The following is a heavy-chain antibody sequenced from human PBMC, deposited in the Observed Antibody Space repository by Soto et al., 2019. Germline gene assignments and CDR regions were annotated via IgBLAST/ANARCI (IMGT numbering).Heavy chain of an antibody. CDR2: IIPIFGTA. J-gene: IGHJ6*01. V-gene: IGHV1-69*06. CDR1: GGTFSSYA. Sequence: SVKVSCKASGGTFSSYAISWVRQAPGQGLEWMGGIIPIFGTANYAQKFQGRVTITADKSTSTAYMELSSLRSEDTAVYYCARVRCSGGSCYSYYCGRDGWGRWTTGTVAS. D-gene: IGHD2-15*01. CDR3: ARVRCSGGSCYSYYCGRDG.